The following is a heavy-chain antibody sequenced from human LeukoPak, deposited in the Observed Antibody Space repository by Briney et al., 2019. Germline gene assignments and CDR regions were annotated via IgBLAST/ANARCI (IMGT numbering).Heavy chain of an antibody. J-gene: IGHJ6*02. CDR1: GYTFTSYG. CDR3: ARDAQEDSGSYYNVDYYGMDV. D-gene: IGHD3-10*01. V-gene: IGHV1-18*01. Sequence: AASVKVSCKASGYTFTSYGISWVRQAPGQGLEWMGWISAYNGNTNYAQKLQGRVTMTTDTSTSTAYMELRSLRSDDTAVYYCARDAQEDSGSYYNVDYYGMDVWGLGTTVTVSS. CDR2: ISAYNGNT.